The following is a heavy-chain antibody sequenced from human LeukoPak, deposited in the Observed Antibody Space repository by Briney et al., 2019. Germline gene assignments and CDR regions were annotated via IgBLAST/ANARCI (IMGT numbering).Heavy chain of an antibody. J-gene: IGHJ6*02. CDR1: GLTFSTYW. D-gene: IGHD6-19*01. V-gene: IGHV3-74*01. CDR2: INSDGSST. CDR3: ARDLAVAGTYYYYYGMDV. Sequence: PGGSLRLSCAASGLTFSTYWMHWVRQAPGKGLVWVSRINSDGSSTTYADSVKGRFTISRDNAKNTLYLQLNSLRAEDTAVYYCARDLAVAGTYYYYYGMDVWGQGTTVTVSS.